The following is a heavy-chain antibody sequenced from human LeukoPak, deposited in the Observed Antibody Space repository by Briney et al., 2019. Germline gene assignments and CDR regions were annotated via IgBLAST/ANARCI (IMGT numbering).Heavy chain of an antibody. Sequence: GASLKVSCKASGYTFTGYFIHWVRQAPGQGLEWLGWINPKNGGTNYAENFHARITMTRDTSITTVYMELSRLRSDDTAVYYCGRDYPYCAVDCHYIDNWGQGTLVTVFS. V-gene: IGHV1-2*02. J-gene: IGHJ4*02. CDR2: INPKNGGT. D-gene: IGHD2-21*02. CDR3: GRDYPYCAVDCHYIDN. CDR1: GYTFTGYF.